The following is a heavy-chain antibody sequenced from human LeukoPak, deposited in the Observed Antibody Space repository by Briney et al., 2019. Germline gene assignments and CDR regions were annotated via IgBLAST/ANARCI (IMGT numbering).Heavy chain of an antibody. V-gene: IGHV4-59*08. D-gene: IGHD6-19*01. CDR3: ARQEAVPGSNVDC. CDR1: GGSINGYY. Sequence: KSSETLSLTCTVSGGSINGYYWSWIRQPPGKGLEWIGYIYFSGSTKYNPSLKSRATISLDTSKNQFSLKLRSVTSADTAVYFCARQEAVPGSNVDCWGQGALVPVSS. CDR2: IYFSGST. J-gene: IGHJ4*02.